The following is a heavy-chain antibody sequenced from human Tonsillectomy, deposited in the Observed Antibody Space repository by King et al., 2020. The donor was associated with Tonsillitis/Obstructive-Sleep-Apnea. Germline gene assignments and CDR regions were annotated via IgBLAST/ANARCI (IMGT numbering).Heavy chain of an antibody. CDR3: ARGSDDFYY. J-gene: IGHJ4*02. CDR1: GFTFINYA. D-gene: IGHD3-3*01. Sequence: VQLVQSGGGLVQPGGSLRLSCAASGFTFINYAMSWVRQAPGKGLEWVSTISCSGGHTYYADSVKGRFTISRDHSKNTLYLHMNSLRADDTAVYYCARGSDDFYYWGQGTLVTVSS. V-gene: IGHV3-23*04. CDR2: ISCSGGHT.